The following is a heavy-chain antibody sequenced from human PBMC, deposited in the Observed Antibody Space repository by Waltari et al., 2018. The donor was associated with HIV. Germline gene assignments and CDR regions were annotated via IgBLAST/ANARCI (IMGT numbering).Heavy chain of an antibody. CDR3: ARDRGGSSSLVLDS. D-gene: IGHD6-6*01. J-gene: IGHJ4*02. CDR2: IWYDGSNK. Sequence: QVQLVESGGGVVQPGRSLRLSCAASGFTCKNYGMHWVRQVPGKGLEWVAVIWYDGSNKYYADSVKGRFTISRDNSKNRLYLQMNSLRAEDTAVYYCARDRGGSSSLVLDSWGQGTLVTVSS. CDR1: GFTCKNYG. V-gene: IGHV3-33*01.